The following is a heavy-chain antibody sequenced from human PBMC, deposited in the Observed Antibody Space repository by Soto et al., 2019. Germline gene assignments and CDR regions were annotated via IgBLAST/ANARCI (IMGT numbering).Heavy chain of an antibody. J-gene: IGHJ4*01. D-gene: IGHD3-10*01. CDR3: ARALAGRIPDY. Sequence: EVQLVESGGGLVQPGGSLRLSCVASGFTLSRYSMNWVRQAPGKGLEWVSYISRSSSTIYYADSVKGRFTISRDNAENSLYLQMNSLSAEHTAVYYFARALAGRIPDYWGHGTRVTVSS. V-gene: IGHV3-48*01. CDR2: ISRSSSTI. CDR1: GFTLSRYS.